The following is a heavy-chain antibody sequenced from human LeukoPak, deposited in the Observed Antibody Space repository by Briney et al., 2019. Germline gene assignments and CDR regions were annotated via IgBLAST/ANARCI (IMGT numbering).Heavy chain of an antibody. CDR2: IYPGDSDT. D-gene: IGHD1-1*01. CDR3: ARPGGTTALSYFDY. CDR1: GFTFTSYW. V-gene: IGHV5-51*01. Sequence: GESLEISCKGSGFTFTSYWIGWVRQMPGKGLEWMGIIYPGDSDTTYSPSFQGQVTISADKSISTAYLQWSSLKASDTAMYYCARPGGTTALSYFDYWGQGTLVTVSS. J-gene: IGHJ4*02.